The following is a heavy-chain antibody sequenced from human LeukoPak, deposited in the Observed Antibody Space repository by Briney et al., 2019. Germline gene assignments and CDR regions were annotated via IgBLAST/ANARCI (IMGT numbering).Heavy chain of an antibody. V-gene: IGHV3-30-3*01. CDR1: GFTFSSYA. J-gene: IGHJ3*02. D-gene: IGHD6-19*01. CDR3: ARAGPAVAGISSAFDI. CDR2: ISYDGSNK. Sequence: GGSLRLSCAASGFTFSSYAMHWVRQAPGKGLEWVAVISYDGSNKYYADSVKGRFTISRDNSKNTLHLQMNSLRAEDTAVYYCARAGPAVAGISSAFDIWGQGTMVTVSS.